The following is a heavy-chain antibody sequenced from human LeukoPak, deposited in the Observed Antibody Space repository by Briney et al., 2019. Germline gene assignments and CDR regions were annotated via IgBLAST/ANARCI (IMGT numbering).Heavy chain of an antibody. CDR2: IYYSGST. CDR3: ARHARTTVVSGWFDP. V-gene: IGHV4-39*01. CDR1: GGSISSSSYY. Sequence: SETLSLTCTVSGGSISSSSYYWGWIRQPPGKGLEWIGSIYYSGSTYYNPSLKSRVTISVDTSKNQFSLKLSSVTAADTAVYYCARHARTTVVSGWFDPWGQGTLVTVSS. D-gene: IGHD4-23*01. J-gene: IGHJ5*02.